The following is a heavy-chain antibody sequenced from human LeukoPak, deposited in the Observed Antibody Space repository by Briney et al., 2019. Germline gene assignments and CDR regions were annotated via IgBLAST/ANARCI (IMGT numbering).Heavy chain of an antibody. Sequence: GGSLRLSCEASGFTFDDYGMSWVRQAPGKGLEWVSGINWNGGSTGYADSVKGRFTISRDNSKNTLSLQMNSLRAEDTAVYYCAKGKYSSGWSLYWGQGTLVTVSS. CDR1: GFTFDDYG. V-gene: IGHV3-20*04. CDR3: AKGKYSSGWSLY. CDR2: INWNGGST. J-gene: IGHJ4*02. D-gene: IGHD6-19*01.